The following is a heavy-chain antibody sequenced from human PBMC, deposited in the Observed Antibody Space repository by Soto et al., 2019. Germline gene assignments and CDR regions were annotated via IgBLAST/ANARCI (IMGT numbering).Heavy chain of an antibody. CDR2: IYYSGST. CDR1: GGSISSYY. V-gene: IGHV4-59*13. J-gene: IGHJ5*02. Sequence: QVQLQESGPGLVKPSETLSLTCTVSGGSISSYYWSWIRQPPGKGLEWIGYIYYSGSTNYNPSLKSRVTISVDTSKNQFSLKLSSVTAADTAVYYCARMRLLYRENWFDPWGQGTLVTVSS. D-gene: IGHD3-3*01. CDR3: ARMRLLYRENWFDP.